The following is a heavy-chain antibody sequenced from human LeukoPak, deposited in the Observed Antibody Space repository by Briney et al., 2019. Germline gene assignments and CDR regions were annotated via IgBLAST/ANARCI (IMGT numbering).Heavy chain of an antibody. J-gene: IGHJ4*02. V-gene: IGHV3-23*01. Sequence: GGSLRLSCEAAGFTFSNYGMSWVRQAPGKGLEWVSAISRRGGSTYYAESVTGRFTISRDQAKNTVYLQMTSLRVDDTAVYYCAKDGEEQYFDWMEYFFDSWGQGTLVTVSS. CDR3: AKDGEEQYFDWMEYFFDS. D-gene: IGHD3-9*01. CDR1: GFTFSNYG. CDR2: ISRRGGST.